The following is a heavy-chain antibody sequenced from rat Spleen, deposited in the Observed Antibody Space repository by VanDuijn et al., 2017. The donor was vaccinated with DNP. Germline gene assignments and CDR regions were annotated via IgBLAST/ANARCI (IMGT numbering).Heavy chain of an antibody. CDR3: ARYYSGDAMDA. Sequence: EVQLQESGPGLVKPSQSLSLTCSVTAYSITTNYWGWIRKFPGNKLEWMGYINSAGSTNYNPSLKSRISITRDTSKTQFFLQVNSVTTEDTATYYCARYYSGDAMDAWGQGTSVTVSS. CDR2: INSAGST. D-gene: IGHD1-1*01. V-gene: IGHV3-3*01. CDR1: AYSITTNY. J-gene: IGHJ4*01.